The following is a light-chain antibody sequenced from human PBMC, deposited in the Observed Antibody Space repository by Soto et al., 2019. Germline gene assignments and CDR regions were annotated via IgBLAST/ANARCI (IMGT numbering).Light chain of an antibody. Sequence: VAQTTSTLRLHERERATLSCWVSQSGSRYLAWYQQNPGQAPSLLIYDASNRSNGIPARFSGSGSGTDDTLTISSLEPQGDAVYYYQQHTNTYSGTCGGGTKVDIK. CDR2: DAS. CDR3: QQHTNTYSGT. V-gene: IGKV3-11*01. CDR1: QSGSRY. J-gene: IGKJ4*01.